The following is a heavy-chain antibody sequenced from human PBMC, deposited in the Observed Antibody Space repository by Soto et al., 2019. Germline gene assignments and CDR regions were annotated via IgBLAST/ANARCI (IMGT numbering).Heavy chain of an antibody. CDR3: ARSQGSSTSLEIYYYYYYGMDV. D-gene: IGHD2-2*01. Sequence: QVQLVQSGAEVKKPGSSVKVSCKASGGTFSSYAISWVRQAPGQGREWMGGIIPISGTANYAQKFQGRVTITADESTSTAYMELSSLRSEDTAVYYCARSQGSSTSLEIYYYYYYGMDVWGQGTTVTVSS. CDR2: IIPISGTA. V-gene: IGHV1-69*01. J-gene: IGHJ6*02. CDR1: GGTFSSYA.